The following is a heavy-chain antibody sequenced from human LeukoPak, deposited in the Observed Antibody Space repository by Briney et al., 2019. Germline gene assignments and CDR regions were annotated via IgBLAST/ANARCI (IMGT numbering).Heavy chain of an antibody. CDR3: ARGTMFPYYFDY. CDR1: GFKFSSYS. CDR2: ISSSSSYI. J-gene: IGHJ4*02. Sequence: WGSLRLSCAASGFKFSSYSMKWVRQAPGKGLEWVSFISSSSSYIYYVDSLKGRFTISRDNAKNSLYLQMNSLRAEDTAVYYCARGTMFPYYFDYWGQGTLVTVSS. D-gene: IGHD3-10*02. V-gene: IGHV3-21*01.